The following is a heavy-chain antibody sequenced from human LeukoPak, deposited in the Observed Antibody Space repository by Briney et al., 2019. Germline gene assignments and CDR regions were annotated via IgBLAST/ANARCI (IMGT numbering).Heavy chain of an antibody. V-gene: IGHV4-59*01. CDR3: ARVPDTGVRYFDY. Sequence: PSETLSLTCTVSGGSISSYYWSWIRQPPGKGLEWNGYIYYSGSTNYNPSLKSRVTISVDTSKNQFSLKLSSVTAADTAVYYCARVPDTGVRYFDYWGQGTLVTVSS. J-gene: IGHJ4*02. CDR1: GGSISSYY. CDR2: IYYSGST. D-gene: IGHD7-27*01.